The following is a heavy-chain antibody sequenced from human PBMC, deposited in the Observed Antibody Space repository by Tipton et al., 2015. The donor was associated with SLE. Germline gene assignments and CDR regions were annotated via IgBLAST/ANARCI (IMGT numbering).Heavy chain of an antibody. CDR1: GGSFSGHY. CDR2: INQSGST. J-gene: IGHJ1*01. V-gene: IGHV4-34*01. Sequence: TLSLTCVVYGGSFSGHYWSWIRQPPGKGLEWIGEINQSGSTNYNPSLKSRVTISLDTSKNQFSLKLSSVTAADTAVYYCARATVTTGKFQHWGQGTLVTVSS. D-gene: IGHD4-17*01. CDR3: ARATVTTGKFQH.